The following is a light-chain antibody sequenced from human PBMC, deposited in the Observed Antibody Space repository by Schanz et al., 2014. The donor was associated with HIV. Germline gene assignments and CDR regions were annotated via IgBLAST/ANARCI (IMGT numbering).Light chain of an antibody. CDR2: ATS. CDR1: QRLSSSY. CDR3: QQYGSS. Sequence: EIVLTQSPGSLSLSPGGRATLSCGASQRLSSSYLAWYQQKRDQPPRLVIYATSTRAAGIPDRFSGTGSGTDFTLTISSLEPEDFAVYYCQQYGSSFGPGTKVEIK. V-gene: IGKV3-20*01. J-gene: IGKJ3*01.